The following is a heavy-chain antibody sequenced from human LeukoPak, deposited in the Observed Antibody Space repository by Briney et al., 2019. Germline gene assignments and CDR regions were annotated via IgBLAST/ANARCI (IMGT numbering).Heavy chain of an antibody. D-gene: IGHD6-13*01. Sequence: GGSLKLSCAASGFTFSGFGIHWVRQASGRGLEWVGRIRRKANNYATAFAASVKGRFTISRDDSKNTAYLQMNSLETEDTAVYYCTRQSGNSSWYNDWFDPWGQGTLVTVSS. V-gene: IGHV3-73*01. CDR1: GFTFSGFG. CDR2: IRRKANNYAT. CDR3: TRQSGNSSWYNDWFDP. J-gene: IGHJ5*02.